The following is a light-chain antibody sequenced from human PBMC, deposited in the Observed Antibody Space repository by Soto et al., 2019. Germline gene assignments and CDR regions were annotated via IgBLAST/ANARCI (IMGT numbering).Light chain of an antibody. CDR1: QGISSW. V-gene: IGKV1-12*01. CDR3: LQSGIFPHT. Sequence: DLQMTQSPSPVTASVGDSVTITCRASQGISSWLAWYQQKPGKAPKLLIYAASSLQSGVPSRFSGSGSVIDFTLTISRLQPEYFSTYYWLQSGIFPHTFGHGTKLEMK. CDR2: AAS. J-gene: IGKJ2*01.